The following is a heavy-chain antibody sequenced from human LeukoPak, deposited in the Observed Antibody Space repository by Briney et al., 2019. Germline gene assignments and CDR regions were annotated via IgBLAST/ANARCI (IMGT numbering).Heavy chain of an antibody. V-gene: IGHV1-69*01. J-gene: IGHJ6*03. CDR2: ITPIFGTA. Sequence: SVKVSCKASGGTFSSYALSWVRQAPGQGLEWMGGITPIFGTANYAQKFQGRVTITAEESTSTAYMELSSLRSEDTAVYYCARAIPTTGVAAAHYYMDVWGKGTTVTVSS. CDR1: GGTFSSYA. CDR3: ARAIPTTGVAAAHYYMDV. D-gene: IGHD6-13*01.